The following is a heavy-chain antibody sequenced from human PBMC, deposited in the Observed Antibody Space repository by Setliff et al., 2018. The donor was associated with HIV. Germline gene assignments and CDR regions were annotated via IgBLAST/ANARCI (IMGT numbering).Heavy chain of an antibody. CDR1: GFTLSSYE. CDR2: ISSSGSTI. Sequence: GGSLRLSCAASGFTLSSYEMNWVRQAPGKGLEWASYISSSGSTIYYADSVKGRFTISRDNAKNSLYLQMNGLRAEDTAVYYCARDDSNYRQHGMDVWGQGTTVTVSS. V-gene: IGHV3-48*03. J-gene: IGHJ6*02. CDR3: ARDDSNYRQHGMDV. D-gene: IGHD4-4*01.